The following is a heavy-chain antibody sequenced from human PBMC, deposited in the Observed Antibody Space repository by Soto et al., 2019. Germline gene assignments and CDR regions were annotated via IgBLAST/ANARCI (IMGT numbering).Heavy chain of an antibody. V-gene: IGHV1-18*01. J-gene: IGHJ6*02. CDR2: ISAYNGNT. D-gene: IGHD3-22*01. CDR3: ARDLLGSSGYYTSYYYYYGMDV. CDR1: GYTFTSYG. Sequence: ASVKVSCKASGYTFTSYGISWVRQAPGQGLEWMGWISAYNGNTNYAQKLQGRVTMTTDTSTSTAYMELRSLRSDDTAVYYCARDLLGSSGYYTSYYYYYGMDVWGQGTTVTVSS.